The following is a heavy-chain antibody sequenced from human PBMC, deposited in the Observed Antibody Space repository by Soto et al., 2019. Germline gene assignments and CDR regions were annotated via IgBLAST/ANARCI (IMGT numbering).Heavy chain of an antibody. V-gene: IGHV3-21*06. CDR1: GFNFIAYT. J-gene: IGHJ4*02. CDR3: AREGWELYFDS. D-gene: IGHD1-26*01. Sequence: GGSLRLSCEASGFNFIAYTMVWVRQGPGKGLEWLSSISSSSSFIYYADSMKGRLTVSRDNAKNSSYFELTKLRDEDTAVYYCAREGWELYFDSWGQATLVTVSS. CDR2: ISSSSSFI.